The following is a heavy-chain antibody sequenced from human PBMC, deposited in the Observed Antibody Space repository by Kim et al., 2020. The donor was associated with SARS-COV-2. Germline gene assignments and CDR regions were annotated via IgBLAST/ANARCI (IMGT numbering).Heavy chain of an antibody. J-gene: IGHJ4*02. CDR2: IYYSGST. Sequence: SETLSLTCTVSGGSISRYYWKWIRQPPGKGLEWIGYIYYSGSTNYNPSLKSRVTISVDTSKNQFSLKLRSVIAADTAVYYCAGTPVDYDSSGWEFDYWGQGTLVTVSS. V-gene: IGHV4-59*01. D-gene: IGHD3-22*01. CDR1: GGSISRYY. CDR3: AGTPVDYDSSGWEFDY.